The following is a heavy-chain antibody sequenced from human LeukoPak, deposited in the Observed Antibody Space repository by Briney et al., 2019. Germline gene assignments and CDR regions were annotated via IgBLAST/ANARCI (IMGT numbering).Heavy chain of an antibody. CDR1: GYTFTSYG. CDR3: ARYPGTTGRYSDYAKPFDY. V-gene: IGHV1-18*01. J-gene: IGHJ4*02. CDR2: ISAYNGNT. D-gene: IGHD5-12*01. Sequence: ASVKVSCKASGYTFTSYGISWVRQAPGQGLEWMGWISAYNGNTNYAQKLQGRVTMTTDTSTSTAYMELRSLRSDDTAVYYCARYPGTTGRYSDYAKPFDYWGQGTLVTVSS.